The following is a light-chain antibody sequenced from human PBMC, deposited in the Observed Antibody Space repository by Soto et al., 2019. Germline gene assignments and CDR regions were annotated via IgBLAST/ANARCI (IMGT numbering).Light chain of an antibody. Sequence: EIVSTQSPGTLSLSPGDRATLSCRASQSVSSSSLAWYQQKPGQAPRLLIYGASNRPTGIPDRFSGSGSGTDFTLTISRLEPEDFAVYYCQQYGNSPRTFGRGTKVEIK. CDR1: QSVSSSS. CDR3: QQYGNSPRT. V-gene: IGKV3-20*01. CDR2: GAS. J-gene: IGKJ1*01.